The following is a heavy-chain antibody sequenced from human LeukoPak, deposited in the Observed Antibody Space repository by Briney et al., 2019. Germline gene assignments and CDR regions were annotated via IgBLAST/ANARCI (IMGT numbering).Heavy chain of an antibody. V-gene: IGHV4-31*03. CDR3: ARAPSSDSSVFGDSANYYFDY. CDR2: IYYSGST. CDR1: HGSISNTY. Sequence: SETLSLTCSVSHGSISNTYWSWIRQHPGKGLEWIGYIYYSGSTYYNPSLKSRVTISVDTSKNQFSLKLSSVTAADTAVYYCARAPSSDSSVFGDSANYYFDYWGQGTLVTVSS. J-gene: IGHJ4*02. D-gene: IGHD3-22*01.